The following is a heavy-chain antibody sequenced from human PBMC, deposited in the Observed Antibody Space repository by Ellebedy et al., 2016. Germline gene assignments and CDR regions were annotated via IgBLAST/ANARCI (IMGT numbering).Heavy chain of an antibody. V-gene: IGHV3-23*01. CDR1: GFTFNNYA. J-gene: IGHJ4*02. Sequence: GGSLRLSXATSGFTFNNYAMSWVRQAPGKGLEWVSAVSDNGGSTYYADSVKGRFTVSRDNSENTLYLQLNSLRAEDSAVYYCAKDADEDNYGLFDTWGQGTLVSVSS. CDR2: VSDNGGST. D-gene: IGHD3-10*01. CDR3: AKDADEDNYGLFDT.